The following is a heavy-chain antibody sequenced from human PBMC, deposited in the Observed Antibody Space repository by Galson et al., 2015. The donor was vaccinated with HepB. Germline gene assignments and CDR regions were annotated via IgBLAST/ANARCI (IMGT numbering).Heavy chain of an antibody. CDR1: GGSISSGGYS. CDR3: AREREYGSGSQTIDY. V-gene: IGHV4-30-4*07. J-gene: IGHJ4*02. D-gene: IGHD3-10*01. Sequence: TLSLTCAVSGGSISSGGYSWSWIRQPPGKGLEWIGYIYYSGSTYYNPSLKSRVTISVDTSKNQFSLKLSSVTAADTAVYYCAREREYGSGSQTIDYWGQGTLGTVSS. CDR2: IYYSGST.